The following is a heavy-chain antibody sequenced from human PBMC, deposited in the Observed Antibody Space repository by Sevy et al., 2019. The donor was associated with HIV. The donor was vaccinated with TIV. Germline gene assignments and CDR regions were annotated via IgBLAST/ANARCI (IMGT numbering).Heavy chain of an antibody. CDR2: IWWDGGEK. J-gene: IGHJ4*02. Sequence: GGSLRLSCAASGFTFRKYGMHWVRQAPGKGLEWVAVIWWDGGEKYYADSVKGRFTISRDNSEDTMCLQMRSLRADDTAVYYCVRDPQINDIAETGIIHWGQGTLVTVSS. V-gene: IGHV3-33*01. CDR3: VRDPQINDIAETGIIH. D-gene: IGHD6-13*01. CDR1: GFTFRKYG.